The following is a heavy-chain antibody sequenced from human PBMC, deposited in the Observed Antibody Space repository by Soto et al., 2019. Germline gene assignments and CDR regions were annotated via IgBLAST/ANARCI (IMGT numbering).Heavy chain of an antibody. CDR3: ATNSYHDFWIGYFHGMDV. J-gene: IGHJ6*02. D-gene: IGHD3-3*01. CDR1: GGTFSNYA. CDR2: IIPIFGTA. V-gene: IGHV1-69*06. Sequence: QVQLMQSGTEVKKPGSSVKVSCKASGGTFSNYAVSCVRQTPGQGLEWIGGIIPIFGTAIYPQRFQGRVTIVAYKSTSTAFMELSSLRSEDTAMYYCATNSYHDFWIGYFHGMDVCGQGTTVIVYS.